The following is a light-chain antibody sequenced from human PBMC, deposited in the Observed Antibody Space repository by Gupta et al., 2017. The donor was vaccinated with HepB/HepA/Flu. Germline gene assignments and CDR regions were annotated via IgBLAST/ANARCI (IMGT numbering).Light chain of an antibody. CDR1: SSNIGARYD. J-gene: IGLJ3*02. CDR2: GDS. Sequence: QSVLTQPPSVSAAPGQRVTISCTGSSSNIGARYDVHWYQQLPGPAPKLLIYGDSNRPSGVPDRFSGSKSGTSASLAITGLQAEDEADYYCQSYDSALSTSVFGGGTKLTVL. V-gene: IGLV1-40*01. CDR3: QSYDSALSTSV.